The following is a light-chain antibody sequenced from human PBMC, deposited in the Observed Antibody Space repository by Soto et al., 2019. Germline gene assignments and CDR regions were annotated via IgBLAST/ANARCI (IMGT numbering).Light chain of an antibody. CDR3: QQYVGSSRT. V-gene: IGKV3-20*01. CDR2: AVS. Sequence: EIVLTQSPGTLSLSPGQRATISCRASRTVDSTYLAWYQQKPGQAPRLLIYAVSDRATGIPDRFSGSGSGTDFTLTISRLEPEDLAVYYCQQYVGSSRTFGQGTKVEIK. J-gene: IGKJ1*01. CDR1: RTVDSTY.